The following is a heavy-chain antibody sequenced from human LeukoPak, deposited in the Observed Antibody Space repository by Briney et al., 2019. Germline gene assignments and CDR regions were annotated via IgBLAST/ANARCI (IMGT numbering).Heavy chain of an antibody. CDR2: TVVGSGNT. CDR3: AADATIPDAFDI. D-gene: IGHD1-26*01. J-gene: IGHJ3*02. Sequence: GTSVKVSCKASGFTFSSSAMQWVRQARGQRLEWIGWTVVGSGNTNYAQKFQERVTITRDMSTSTAYMELSSLRSEDTAVYYCAADATIPDAFDIWGQGTMVTVSS. CDR1: GFTFSSSA. V-gene: IGHV1-58*02.